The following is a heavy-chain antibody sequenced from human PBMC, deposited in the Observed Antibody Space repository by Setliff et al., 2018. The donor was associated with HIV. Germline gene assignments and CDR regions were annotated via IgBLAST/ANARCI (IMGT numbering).Heavy chain of an antibody. CDR2: IYYSGHT. J-gene: IGHJ3*02. D-gene: IGHD4-17*01. V-gene: IGHV4-39*01. CDR3: ARRFLTTVVTLGFDI. Sequence: PSETLSLTCTVSGASINSSHFYWGWIRQPPGKGLEWIGSIYYSGHTYYNSSLKIRVTISVDTSKNQFSLKLTSVTAADTAVYYCARRFLTTVVTLGFDIWGQGTMVTVSS. CDR1: GASINSSHFY.